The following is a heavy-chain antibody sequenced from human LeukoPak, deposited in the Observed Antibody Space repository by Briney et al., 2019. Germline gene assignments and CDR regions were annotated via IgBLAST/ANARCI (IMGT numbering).Heavy chain of an antibody. CDR3: ARELLYHFDY. D-gene: IGHD3-3*01. CDR2: ISSDGSNK. Sequence: GGSLRLSCAASGFTSSSYTMHWVRQAPGKGLEWVAVISSDGSNKNYADSVRGRFTISRDNSKNTLYLQMNSLRAEDTAVYYCARELLYHFDYWGRGTLVTVSS. V-gene: IGHV3-30-3*01. CDR1: GFTSSSYT. J-gene: IGHJ4*02.